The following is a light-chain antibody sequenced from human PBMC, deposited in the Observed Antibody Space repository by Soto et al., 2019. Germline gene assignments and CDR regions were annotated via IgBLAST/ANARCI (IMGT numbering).Light chain of an antibody. CDR3: QQFSSYPLT. CDR2: DAS. J-gene: IGKJ4*01. CDR1: QNIRTNY. V-gene: IGKV3-20*01. Sequence: EIVMTQSPATLSVSPGERANLSCRASQNIRTNYLAWYQQKPGQAPRLLIYDASSRATGIPDRFSGGGSGTDFTLTISRLEPEDFAVYYCQQFSSYPLTFGGGTKVDIK.